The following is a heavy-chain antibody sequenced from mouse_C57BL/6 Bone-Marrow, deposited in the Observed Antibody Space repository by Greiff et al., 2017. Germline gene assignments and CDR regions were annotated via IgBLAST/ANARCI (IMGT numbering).Heavy chain of an antibody. V-gene: IGHV1-81*01. J-gene: IGHJ1*03. Sequence: VQLQQSGAELARPGASVKLSCKASGYTFTSYGISWVKQRTGQGLEWIGEIYPRSGNTYYNEKFKGEATLTADKSSSTAYMELRSLTSEDSAVXFCVPYYYGSTYFDVWGTGTTVTVSS. CDR3: VPYYYGSTYFDV. CDR1: GYTFTSYG. CDR2: IYPRSGNT. D-gene: IGHD1-1*01.